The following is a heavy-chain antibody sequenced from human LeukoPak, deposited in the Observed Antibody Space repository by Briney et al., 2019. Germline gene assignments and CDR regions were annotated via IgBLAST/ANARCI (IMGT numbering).Heavy chain of an antibody. V-gene: IGHV4-39*07. Sequence: PSETLSLTCTVSGGSISSSSYYWGWIRQPPGKGLEWIGSIYYSGSTYYNPSLKSRVTISVDTSKNQFSLKLNSVTAADTAVYYCAREFPLGYCSGGNCYPVYFDYWGQGTLVTVSS. J-gene: IGHJ4*02. D-gene: IGHD2-15*01. CDR1: GGSISSSSYY. CDR3: AREFPLGYCSGGNCYPVYFDY. CDR2: IYYSGST.